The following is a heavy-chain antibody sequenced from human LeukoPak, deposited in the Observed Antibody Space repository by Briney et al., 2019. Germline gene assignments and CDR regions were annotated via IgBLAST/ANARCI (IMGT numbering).Heavy chain of an antibody. V-gene: IGHV3-23*01. J-gene: IGHJ4*02. CDR2: ISGSGDST. CDR1: GFTFSSYA. D-gene: IGHD3-10*01. Sequence: GGSLRLSCAASGFTFSSYAMSWVRQAPGKGLEWVSAISGSGDSTYYADSVKGRFTISRDNAKNTLYLQMNSLRAEDTAVYYCARRSGSGNYYYFDYWGQGTLVTVSS. CDR3: ARRSGSGNYYYFDY.